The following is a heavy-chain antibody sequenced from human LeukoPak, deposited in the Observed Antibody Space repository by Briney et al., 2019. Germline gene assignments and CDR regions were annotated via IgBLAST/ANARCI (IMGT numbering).Heavy chain of an antibody. CDR2: ISSSSTTI. D-gene: IGHD3-10*01. V-gene: IGHV3-48*01. CDR1: GFIFSSYS. J-gene: IGHJ4*02. CDR3: AKGGPHYGSGSYYAFDY. Sequence: GGSLRLSCAGSGFIFSSYSMNWVRQAPGKGLEWVSYISSSSTTIYYADSVKGRFTISRDNAKKPLYLQMNSLRVEDTAVYYCAKGGPHYGSGSYYAFDYWGQGTLVTVSS.